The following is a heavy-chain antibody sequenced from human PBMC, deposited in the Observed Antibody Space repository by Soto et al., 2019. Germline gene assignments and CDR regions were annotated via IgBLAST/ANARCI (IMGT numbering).Heavy chain of an antibody. D-gene: IGHD3-10*01. J-gene: IGHJ5*02. CDR1: GDSVSSNSAA. CDR3: ARSRTGSNWFDP. CDR2: TYYRSKCYT. V-gene: IGHV6-1*01. Sequence: PSQPLSLTCSISGDSVSSNSAAWNWIRQSPSRGLEWLVRTYYRSKCYTDYAVSVKSRITIKPDTSKNHFSLHLNSVTPEDTAVYFCARSRTGSNWFDPWGQGTLVTVSS.